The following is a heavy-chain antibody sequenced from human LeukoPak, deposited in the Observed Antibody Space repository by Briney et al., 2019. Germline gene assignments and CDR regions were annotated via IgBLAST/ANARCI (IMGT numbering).Heavy chain of an antibody. CDR3: ARDRYSSGWTGDAFDI. CDR2: ISWNSGSI. V-gene: IGHV3-9*01. Sequence: GGSLRLSCAASGFTFDDYAMHWVRQAPGKGLEWVSGISWNSGSIGYADSVKGRFTISRDNAKNSLYLQMNSLRAEDTAVYYCARDRYSSGWTGDAFDIWGQGTMVTVSS. CDR1: GFTFDDYA. D-gene: IGHD6-19*01. J-gene: IGHJ3*02.